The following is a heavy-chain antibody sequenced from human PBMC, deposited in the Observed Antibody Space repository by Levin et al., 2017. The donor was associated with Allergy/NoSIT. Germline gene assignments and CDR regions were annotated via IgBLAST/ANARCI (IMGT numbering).Heavy chain of an antibody. CDR3: AKSFFPVGIELRTYYFDC. CDR1: GFTFSAYD. V-gene: IGHV3-30*18. Sequence: GGSLRLSCAASGFTFSAYDMYWVRQAPGKGLEWVAVISSDGSAEYYADSVKGRFTVSRDTSTNTLFLQMNSLRPEDSAVYYCAKSFFPVGIELRTYYFDCWGQGSLVTVSS. D-gene: IGHD1-26*01. CDR2: ISSDGSAE. J-gene: IGHJ4*02.